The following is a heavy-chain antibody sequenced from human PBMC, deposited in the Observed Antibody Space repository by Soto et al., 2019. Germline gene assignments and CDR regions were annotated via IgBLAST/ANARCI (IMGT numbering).Heavy chain of an antibody. D-gene: IGHD2-2*01. CDR2: ISSSSTYI. CDR3: ASSDCTSTSCYVVWFDP. V-gene: IGHV3-21*01. Sequence: EVQLVESGGGLVKPGGSLRISCTASGFNFSNYGMNWVRQAPGKGLEWVSSISSSSTYISYADSVKGRITISRDNAANSVYLQVNSLRADDPAVYYCASSDCTSTSCYVVWFDPWGQGTLVTVSS. CDR1: GFNFSNYG. J-gene: IGHJ5*02.